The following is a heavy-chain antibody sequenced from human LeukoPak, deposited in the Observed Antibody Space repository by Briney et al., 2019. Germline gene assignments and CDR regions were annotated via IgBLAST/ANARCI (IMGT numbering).Heavy chain of an antibody. CDR1: GFTVSSNY. Sequence: GGSLRLSCAASGFTVSSNYMSWVRQAPGEGLEWVSVIYSGGSTYYADSVKGRFTISRDNSKNTLYLQMNSLRAEDTAVYYCARASKTDYGDYFGAFDIWGQGTMVTVSS. V-gene: IGHV3-66*02. CDR3: ARASKTDYGDYFGAFDI. CDR2: IYSGGST. D-gene: IGHD4-17*01. J-gene: IGHJ3*02.